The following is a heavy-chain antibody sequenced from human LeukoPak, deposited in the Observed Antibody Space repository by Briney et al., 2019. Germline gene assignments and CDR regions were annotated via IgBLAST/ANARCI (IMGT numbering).Heavy chain of an antibody. CDR2: IDYTGST. Sequence: PSETLSLTCAVYGESFVGYYWAWIRQPPGKGLEWIGEIDYTGSTNYNPSLKSRIKMSVDTSKNQFSVNLNSVTAADTAFYYCARRRIPATITGSKLSSRFDTWGQGTLATVSS. V-gene: IGHV4-34*01. D-gene: IGHD5-12*01. CDR1: GESFVGYY. CDR3: ARRRIPATITGSKLSSRFDT. J-gene: IGHJ1*01.